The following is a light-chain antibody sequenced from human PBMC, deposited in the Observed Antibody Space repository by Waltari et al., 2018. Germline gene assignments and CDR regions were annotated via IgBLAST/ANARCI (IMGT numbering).Light chain of an antibody. J-gene: IGKJ5*01. CDR1: QSISSH. CDR2: RAS. Sequence: DIQMTQSPSSLSASVGDRVTITCRATQSISSHLNWYQQEPGKAPKLLIYRASNSQTGVPSRFSGSGSGTDFTLTISSLQPEDFATYYCQSSFGSPITFGQGTRLEIK. CDR3: QSSFGSPIT. V-gene: IGKV1-39*01.